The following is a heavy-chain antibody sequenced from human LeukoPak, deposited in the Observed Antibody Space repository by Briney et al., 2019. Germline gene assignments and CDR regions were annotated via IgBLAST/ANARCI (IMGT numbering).Heavy chain of an antibody. CDR2: INHSGST. V-gene: IGHV4-34*01. D-gene: IGHD3-22*01. CDR1: GGSFSGYY. J-gene: IGHJ4*02. CDR3: AREDYYNSGGYYLDY. Sequence: SETLSLTCAVYGGSFSGYYWSWIRQPPGKGLEWIGEINHSGSTNYNPSLKSRVTISVDTSKNQFSLKVNSVTAADTAVYFCAREDYYNSGGYYLDYWGQGTLVTVSS.